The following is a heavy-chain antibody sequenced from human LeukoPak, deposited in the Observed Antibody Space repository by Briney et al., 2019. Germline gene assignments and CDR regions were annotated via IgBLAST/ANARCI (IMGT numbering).Heavy chain of an antibody. D-gene: IGHD6-19*01. CDR3: AAEHPRLGYFDY. CDR2: INPNSGGT. Sequence: ASVKVSCKASGYTFTGYYMHWVRQAPGQGFEWMGWINPNSGGTNYAQKFQGRVTMTRDTSISTAYMELSRLRSDDTAVYYCAAEHPRLGYFDYWGQGTLVTVSS. J-gene: IGHJ4*02. CDR1: GYTFTGYY. V-gene: IGHV1-2*02.